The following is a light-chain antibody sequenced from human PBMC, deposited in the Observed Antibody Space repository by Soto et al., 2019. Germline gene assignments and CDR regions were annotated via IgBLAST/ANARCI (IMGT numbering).Light chain of an antibody. J-gene: IGKJ1*01. CDR3: QQYNNYGAWT. CDR1: QSISGW. CDR2: KAS. Sequence: DIQVTQSPSTLSASVGDRVTITCRASQSISGWLAWYQQKPGKAPNLLIYKASTLESGVPSRFSGSGSGTALTLTISGLQPDDFATYYCQQYNNYGAWTFGQGTKVEIK. V-gene: IGKV1-5*03.